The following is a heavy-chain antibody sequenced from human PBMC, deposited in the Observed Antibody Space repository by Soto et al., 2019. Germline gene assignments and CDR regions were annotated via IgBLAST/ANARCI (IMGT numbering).Heavy chain of an antibody. Sequence: EVQLVESGGTSVQPGGSLRLSCAASGFTFSSYSMNWVRQAPGQGLEWVSYVSSGSSTIDCADSVKGRFTISRDNARNSLYLQMNGLRDGDTAVYYCARGNCGGDCYSSPLDYWGQGTLVIVSS. CDR3: ARGNCGGDCYSSPLDY. D-gene: IGHD2-21*02. V-gene: IGHV3-48*02. CDR1: GFTFSSYS. CDR2: VSSGSSTI. J-gene: IGHJ4*02.